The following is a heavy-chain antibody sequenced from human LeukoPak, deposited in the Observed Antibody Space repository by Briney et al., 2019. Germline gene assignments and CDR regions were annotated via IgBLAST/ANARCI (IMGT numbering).Heavy chain of an antibody. V-gene: IGHV3-11*01. Sequence: GGSLRLSCAASGFPFRDYYFSWVRQAPGQGLEGLSFISGSGGIIHYEDSVKGRFTMSRDNAKTSVFLQMDSLRTDDTALYYCARHMVITPFDSWGQGTLVIVSS. CDR1: GFPFRDYY. J-gene: IGHJ4*02. CDR2: ISGSGGII. CDR3: ARHMVITPFDS. D-gene: IGHD4/OR15-4a*01.